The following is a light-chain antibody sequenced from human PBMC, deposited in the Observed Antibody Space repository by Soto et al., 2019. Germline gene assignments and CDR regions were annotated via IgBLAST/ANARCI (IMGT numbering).Light chain of an antibody. Sequence: QSSLAHPASVSGSPVQSITISCTGTTSDIAGYNYFSWYQQHPGKAPKLLIYEVTSRASGVSHRFSGSKSVNTASLTISGLQAEDEAEHYCNTYTKAXFYVVGGGTKVXVX. V-gene: IGLV2-14*01. CDR1: TSDIAGYNY. CDR2: EVT. CDR3: NTYTKAXFYV. J-gene: IGLJ1*01.